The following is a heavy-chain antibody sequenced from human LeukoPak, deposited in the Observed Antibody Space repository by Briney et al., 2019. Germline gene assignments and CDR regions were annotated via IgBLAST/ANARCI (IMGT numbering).Heavy chain of an antibody. CDR1: GLTFSSYA. V-gene: IGHV3-30*18. CDR3: AKFSGNNY. J-gene: IGHJ4*02. D-gene: IGHD3-10*01. Sequence: GRSLRLSCAASGLTFSSYAMHWVRQAPGKGLEWVAVISYDGSNKYYADSVKGRFTISRDYSKNTLYLQMNSLRAEDTAVYYCAKFSGNNYWGQGTLVTVSS. CDR2: ISYDGSNK.